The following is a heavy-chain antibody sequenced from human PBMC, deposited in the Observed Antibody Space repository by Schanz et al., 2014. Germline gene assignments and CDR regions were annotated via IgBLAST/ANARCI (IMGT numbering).Heavy chain of an antibody. CDR3: ARLMVPGWFDP. D-gene: IGHD3-10*01. Sequence: QLQLQESGPGLVKPSGTLSLTCTVSGGSISSSGYYWGWIRQPPGKGLEWIGTIYYSGTTYYNPSLKSRVTISVDTSKSQFSLKLTSVTAADTAVYYCARLMVPGWFDPWGQGQLVTVSS. J-gene: IGHJ5*02. V-gene: IGHV4-39*01. CDR1: GGSISSSGYY. CDR2: IYYSGTT.